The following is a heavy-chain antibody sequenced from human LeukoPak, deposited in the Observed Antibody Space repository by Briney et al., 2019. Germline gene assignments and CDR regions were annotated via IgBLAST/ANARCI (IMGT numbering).Heavy chain of an antibody. D-gene: IGHD1-26*01. Sequence: SVKVSCKASGGTFSSYAISWVRQAPGQGLEWMGGIIPIFGTANCAQKFQGRVTITADESTSTAYMELSSLRSEDTAVYYCARASGTEGGYYYYYYMDVWGKGTTVTVSS. CDR2: IIPIFGTA. CDR1: GGTFSSYA. J-gene: IGHJ6*03. V-gene: IGHV1-69*01. CDR3: ARASGTEGGYYYYYYMDV.